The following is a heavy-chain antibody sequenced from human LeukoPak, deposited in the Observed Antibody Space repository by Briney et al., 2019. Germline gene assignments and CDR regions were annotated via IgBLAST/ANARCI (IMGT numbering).Heavy chain of an antibody. CDR2: ISYDGSNK. V-gene: IGHV3-30*14. J-gene: IGHJ3*02. CDR1: GFTFSSYA. D-gene: IGHD2-2*02. Sequence: PGRSLRLSCAASGFTFSSYAMHWVRQAPGKGLEWVAVISYDGSNKYYADSVKGRFTISRDNSKNTLYLQMNSLRAEDTAVYYCARDLPAAIGAFDIWGQGTMVTVSS. CDR3: ARDLPAAIGAFDI.